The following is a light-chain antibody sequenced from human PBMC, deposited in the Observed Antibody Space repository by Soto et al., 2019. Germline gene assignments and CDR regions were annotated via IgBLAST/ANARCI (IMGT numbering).Light chain of an antibody. CDR2: DAS. J-gene: IGKJ5*01. CDR1: QSVSIY. V-gene: IGKV3-11*01. Sequence: EIVLTQSPATLSLSPGERATLSCRASQSVSIYLAWYQQKPGQAPRLLVYDASSRATGIPARFSGSVSGTDFTLTISSLEPEDFAVYYCQQRSNWPPSFGQGTRLEI. CDR3: QQRSNWPPS.